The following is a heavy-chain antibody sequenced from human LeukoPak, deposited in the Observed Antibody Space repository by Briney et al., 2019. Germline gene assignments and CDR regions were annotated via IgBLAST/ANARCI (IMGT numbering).Heavy chain of an antibody. Sequence: SGGSLRLSCAASGFTFSSYEMNWVRQAPGKGLEWVSYISSSGSTIYYADSVKGRFTISRENAKNSLYLQMNSLTAEDTAVYYCARGYYDILTGYYGGGAFDIWGQGTMVTVSS. V-gene: IGHV3-48*03. D-gene: IGHD3-9*01. CDR1: GFTFSSYE. CDR3: ARGYYDILTGYYGGGAFDI. CDR2: ISSSGSTI. J-gene: IGHJ3*02.